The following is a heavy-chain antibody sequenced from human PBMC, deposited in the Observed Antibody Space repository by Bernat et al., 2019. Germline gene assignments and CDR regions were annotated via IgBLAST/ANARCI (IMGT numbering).Heavy chain of an antibody. CDR1: GFTFSGSA. D-gene: IGHD3-9*01. Sequence: EVQLVESGGGLVQPGGSLKLSCAASGFTFSGSAMHWVRQASGKGLEWVGRIRSKANSYATAYAASVKGRFTISRDDSKNTAYLQMNSLKTEDTAVYYCTRPGTNILIGYYIDYWGQGTLVTVSS. V-gene: IGHV3-73*02. J-gene: IGHJ4*02. CDR3: TRPGTNILIGYYIDY. CDR2: IRSKANSYAT.